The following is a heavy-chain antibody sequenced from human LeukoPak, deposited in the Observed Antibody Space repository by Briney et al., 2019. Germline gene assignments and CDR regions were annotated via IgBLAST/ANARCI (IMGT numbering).Heavy chain of an antibody. V-gene: IGHV4-38-2*02. D-gene: IGHD6-13*01. CDR1: GYPISSGYY. CDR2: IYHSGST. Sequence: SETLSLTCTVSGYPISSGYYWGWIRQPPGKGLEWIGSIYHSGSTYYNPSLKSRVTISVDTSKNQFSLKLSSVTAADTAVYYCARVRQQGSPGFDPWGQGTLVTVSS. J-gene: IGHJ5*02. CDR3: ARVRQQGSPGFDP.